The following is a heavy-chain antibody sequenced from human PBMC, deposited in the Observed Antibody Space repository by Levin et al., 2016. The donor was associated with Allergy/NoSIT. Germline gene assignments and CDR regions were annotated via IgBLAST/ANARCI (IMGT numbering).Heavy chain of an antibody. J-gene: IGHJ4*02. CDR1: NGSISSYY. CDR2: VYYSGNT. Sequence: SETLSLTCTVSNGSISSYYWSWIRQPPGKGLEWIGYVYYSGNTKYNPSFKSRVTISVDTSKNQFSLRLSSVTAADTAVYYCARDRRGVNWWYYFDYWGLGTLVTVSS. D-gene: IGHD2-8*02. V-gene: IGHV4-59*01. CDR3: ARDRRGVNWWYYFDY.